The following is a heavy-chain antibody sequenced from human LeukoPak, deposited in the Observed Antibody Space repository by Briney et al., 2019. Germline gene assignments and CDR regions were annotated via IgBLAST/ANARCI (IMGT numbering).Heavy chain of an antibody. CDR1: GYTFTGYY. CDR2: INPNSGGT. D-gene: IGHD3-22*01. CDR3: ARHGIRITMIRTSDWYFDL. J-gene: IGHJ2*01. Sequence: ASVKVSCKASGYTFTGYYMHWVRQAPGQGLEWMGWINPNSGGTNYAQKFQGRVTMTRDTSISTAYMELSRLRSDDTAVYYCARHGIRITMIRTSDWYFDLWGRGTLVTVSS. V-gene: IGHV1-2*02.